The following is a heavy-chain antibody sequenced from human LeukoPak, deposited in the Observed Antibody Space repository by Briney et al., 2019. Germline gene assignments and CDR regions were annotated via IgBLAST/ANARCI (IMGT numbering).Heavy chain of an antibody. CDR2: ISSRGTTI. V-gene: IGHV3-11*01. J-gene: IGHJ4*02. D-gene: IGHD1-26*01. CDR3: ARVWEASGSYWVFDY. CDR1: GFTFSDYY. Sequence: GGSLRLSCAASGFTFSDYYMSWIRQAPGKGVGWGSYISSRGTTIYYADSVRGRFTISRVNAKNSLYLQMNSLRAEDPAVYYCARVWEASGSYWVFDYWGQGPLVAVSS.